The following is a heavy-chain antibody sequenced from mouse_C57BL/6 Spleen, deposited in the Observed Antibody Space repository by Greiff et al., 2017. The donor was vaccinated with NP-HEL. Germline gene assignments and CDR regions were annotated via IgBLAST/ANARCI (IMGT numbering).Heavy chain of an antibody. CDR2: IDPETGGT. CDR3: TRGDYGSSDFDY. D-gene: IGHD1-1*01. V-gene: IGHV1-15*01. CDR1: GYTFTDYE. Sequence: QVQLQQSGAELVRPGASVTLSCKASGYTFTDYEMHWVKQTPVHGLEWIGAIDPETGGTAYNQKFKGKAILTADKSSSTAYMELRSLTSEDSAVYYCTRGDYGSSDFDYWGQGTTLTVSS. J-gene: IGHJ2*01.